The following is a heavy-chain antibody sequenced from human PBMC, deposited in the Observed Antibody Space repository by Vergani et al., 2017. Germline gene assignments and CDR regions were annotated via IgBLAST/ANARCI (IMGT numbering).Heavy chain of an antibody. J-gene: IGHJ6*02. CDR1: GYSISSGSY. V-gene: IGHV4-38-2*02. Sequence: QVQLQESGPGLVKPSETLSLTCTVSGYSISSGSYWGWIRQPPGKGLDWIGSLYHSGRTYYNPSLKSRVTISLDTSKNQFSLKLSSVTAADTAVYYCARGRNWSSDWEYYYGMDVWGQGTTVTVSS. CDR3: ARGRNWSSDWEYYYGMDV. D-gene: IGHD6-19*01. CDR2: LYHSGRT.